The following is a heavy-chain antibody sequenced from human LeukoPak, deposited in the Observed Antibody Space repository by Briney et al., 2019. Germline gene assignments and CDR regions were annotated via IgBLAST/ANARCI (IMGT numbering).Heavy chain of an antibody. D-gene: IGHD3-10*02. Sequence: SETLSLTCSVSGASISSYYWSWVRQPAGKGLEWIGRIYISGTTKHNPSLKSRVTMSVDTSKNQFSLRLTSVTAADTAVYFCARDDVPYRGTYTPFDVWGQGTLVTVSS. CDR3: ARDDVPYRGTYTPFDV. CDR1: GASISSYY. J-gene: IGHJ4*02. V-gene: IGHV4-4*07. CDR2: IYISGTT.